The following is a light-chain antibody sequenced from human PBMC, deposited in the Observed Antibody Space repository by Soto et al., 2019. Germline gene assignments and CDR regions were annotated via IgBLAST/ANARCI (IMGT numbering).Light chain of an antibody. CDR3: QQYGTSPPYT. CDR2: GVS. J-gene: IGKJ2*01. CDR1: ESVSSTS. V-gene: IGKV3-20*01. Sequence: EIVLTQSPGTLSLSPGERATLSCRASESVSSTSLAWYQQKPGQAPRLLMYGVSSRATGIPDRFSGSGSGTDFTLTINRLEPEDFAVYYCQQYGTSPPYTFGQGTKLEIK.